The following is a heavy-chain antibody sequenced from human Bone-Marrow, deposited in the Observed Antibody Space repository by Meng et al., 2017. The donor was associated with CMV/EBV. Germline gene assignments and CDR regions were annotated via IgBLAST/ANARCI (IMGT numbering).Heavy chain of an antibody. D-gene: IGHD3-10*01. Sequence: GSLRLSCAASGFTFSGYYWSWIRQPPGKGLEWIGEINHSGSTNYNPSLKSRVTISVDTSKNQFSLKLSSVTAADTAVYYCARGRRRYYVGSGSQGGYGMDVWGQGTTVTVSS. CDR2: INHSGST. J-gene: IGHJ6*02. CDR1: GFTFSGYY. V-gene: IGHV4-34*01. CDR3: ARGRRRYYVGSGSQGGYGMDV.